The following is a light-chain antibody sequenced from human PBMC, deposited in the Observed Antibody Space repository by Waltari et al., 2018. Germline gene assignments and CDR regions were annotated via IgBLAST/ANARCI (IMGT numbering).Light chain of an antibody. CDR1: QSLPHSNGYNY. Sequence: DIVMTQSPLSLPVTPGQPASLSSRSSQSLPHSNGYNYLDWYLQRPGQSPQLLIYLGSNRASGVPDRFSGSGSGTDFTLKISRLQAEDVGVYYCMQALQTWTFGQGTKVEIK. CDR3: MQALQTWT. V-gene: IGKV2-28*01. CDR2: LGS. J-gene: IGKJ1*01.